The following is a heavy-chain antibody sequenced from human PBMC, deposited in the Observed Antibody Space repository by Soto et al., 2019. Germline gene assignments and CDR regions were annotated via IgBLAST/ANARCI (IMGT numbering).Heavy chain of an antibody. CDR2: MNPNSGNT. V-gene: IGHV1-8*01. CDR3: ARGSDYYYYMXV. J-gene: IGHJ6*03. D-gene: IGHD6-25*01. Sequence: ASVKVSCKASGYTFTSYDINWVRQATGQGLEWMGWMNPNSGNTGYAQKFQGRVTMTRNTSISTAYMELSSLRSEDTAVYYCARGSDYYYYMXVWGKGTTVXVSS. CDR1: GYTFTSYD.